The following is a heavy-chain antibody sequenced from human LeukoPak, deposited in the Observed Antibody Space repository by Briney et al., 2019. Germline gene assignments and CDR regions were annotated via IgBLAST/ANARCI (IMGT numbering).Heavy chain of an antibody. CDR3: ARELAAAGFDY. J-gene: IGHJ4*02. Sequence: ASVKVSCKTSGYSFTGYYMHWVRQAPGQGLEWMGIINPSGGSTSYAQKFQGRVTMTRDTSTSTVYMELSSLRSEDTAVYYCARELAAAGFDYWGQGTLVTVSS. D-gene: IGHD6-13*01. V-gene: IGHV1-46*01. CDR1: GYSFTGYY. CDR2: INPSGGST.